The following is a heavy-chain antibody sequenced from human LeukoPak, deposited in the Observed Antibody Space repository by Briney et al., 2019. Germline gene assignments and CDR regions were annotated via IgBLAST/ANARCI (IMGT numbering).Heavy chain of an antibody. CDR2: IYYSGYT. CDR1: GGSFSGYY. J-gene: IGHJ6*03. D-gene: IGHD3-10*01. V-gene: IGHV4-59*01. CDR3: ARTTMVRGTYYMDV. Sequence: KTSETLSLTCAVYGGSFSGYYWSWIRQPPGKGLEWIGYIYYSGYTNYNPSLKSRVTISVDTSKNQFSLKLSSVTAADTAVYYCARTTMVRGTYYMDVWGKGTTVTISS.